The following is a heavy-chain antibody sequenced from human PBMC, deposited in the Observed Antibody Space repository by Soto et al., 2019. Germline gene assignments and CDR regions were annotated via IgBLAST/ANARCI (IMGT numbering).Heavy chain of an antibody. V-gene: IGHV4-38-2*01. D-gene: IGHD2-15*01. CDR3: ARARWYDAFDV. J-gene: IGHJ3*01. Sequence: XETLSLTCAVAGFFISSGNYWGWIRKPPGKGLEWIGSIFRGGNTYYNPSLKSRVTISVDMSKNQFSLKLNSVTAADTAVYYCARARWYDAFDVWGQGPVVTVS. CDR2: IFRGGNT. CDR1: GFFISSGNY.